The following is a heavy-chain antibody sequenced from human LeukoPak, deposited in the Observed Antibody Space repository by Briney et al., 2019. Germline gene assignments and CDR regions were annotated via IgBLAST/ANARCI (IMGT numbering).Heavy chain of an antibody. V-gene: IGHV4-39*01. J-gene: IGHJ4*02. CDR3: ARRWLQQYFDY. Sequence: SETLSFTCTVSGGSISSSSYYWGWIRQPPGKGLEWIGSIYYSGSSYYNPSLKSRVTISMDTSKNQISLKLTSVTAADTAVYYCARRWLQQYFDYWGQGTLVTVSS. CDR2: IYYSGSS. D-gene: IGHD5-24*01. CDR1: GGSISSSSYY.